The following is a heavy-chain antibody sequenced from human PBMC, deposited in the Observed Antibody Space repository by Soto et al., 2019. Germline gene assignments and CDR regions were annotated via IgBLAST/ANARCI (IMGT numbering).Heavy chain of an antibody. CDR1: GGSFSGYY. J-gene: IGHJ6*03. CDR2: INHSGST. V-gene: IGHV4-34*01. CDR3: ARGIWRNWDPWYYYYYMDV. D-gene: IGHD1-26*01. Sequence: SETLSLTCAVYGGSFSGYYWSWIRQPPGKGLEWIGEINHSGSTNYNPSLKSRVTISVDTSKNQFSLKLSSVTAADTAVYYCARGIWRNWDPWYYYYYMDVWGKGTTVTGTS.